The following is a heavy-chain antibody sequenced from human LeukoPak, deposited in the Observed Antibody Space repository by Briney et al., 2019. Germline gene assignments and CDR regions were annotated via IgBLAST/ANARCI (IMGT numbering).Heavy chain of an antibody. CDR2: IIPILGIA. V-gene: IGHV1-69*04. J-gene: IGHJ5*02. CDR3: ARERRDCSGGSCANWFDP. Sequence: SVKASCKASGGTFSSYAISWVRQAPGQGLEWMGRIIPILGIANYAQKFQGRVTITADKSTSTAYMELSSLRSEDTAVYYCARERRDCSGGSCANWFDPWGQGTLVTVSS. D-gene: IGHD2-15*01. CDR1: GGTFSSYA.